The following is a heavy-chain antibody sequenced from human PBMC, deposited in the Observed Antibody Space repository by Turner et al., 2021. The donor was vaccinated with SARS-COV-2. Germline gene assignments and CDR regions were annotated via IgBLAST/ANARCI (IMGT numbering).Heavy chain of an antibody. Sequence: QVQLVQSGAEVKSPGASVKVSCKVSGYTLTELSIHWVRQAPGKGLEWMGGFDPEDVKTIYAQKFQGRVTMTEDTSTDTAYMELSSLRSEDTAVYYCATATAVAGTMGYYSYYYGMDVWGLGTTVTVSS. J-gene: IGHJ6*02. CDR1: GYTLTELS. CDR2: FDPEDVKT. V-gene: IGHV1-24*01. CDR3: ATATAVAGTMGYYSYYYGMDV. D-gene: IGHD6-19*01.